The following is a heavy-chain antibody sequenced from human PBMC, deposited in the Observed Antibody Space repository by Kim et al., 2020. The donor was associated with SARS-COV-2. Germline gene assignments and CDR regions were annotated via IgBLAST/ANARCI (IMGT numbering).Heavy chain of an antibody. V-gene: IGHV3-7*01. CDR2: GNKK. CDR3: AREGSLGD. D-gene: IGHD2-15*01. J-gene: IGHJ4*02. Sequence: GNKKYYVECVKGEFTIARDNAKNSLLLRVNSLRDEDTAIYYCAREGSLGDWGQGTLVTVSP.